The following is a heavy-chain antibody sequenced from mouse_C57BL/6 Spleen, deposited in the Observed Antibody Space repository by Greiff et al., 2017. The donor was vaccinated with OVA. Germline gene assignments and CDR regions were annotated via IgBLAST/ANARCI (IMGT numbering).Heavy chain of an antibody. CDR2: IDPSDSYT. CDR1: GYTFTSYW. Sequence: QVQLQQPGAELVMPGASVKLSCKASGYTFTSYWMHWVKQRPGQGLEWIGEIDPSDSYTNYNQKFKGKSTLTVDKSSSTAYMQLSSLTSEDSAVDYCSRSVGYGSGGLDYWGQGTTLTVSS. J-gene: IGHJ2*01. CDR3: SRSVGYGSGGLDY. V-gene: IGHV1-69*01. D-gene: IGHD1-1*01.